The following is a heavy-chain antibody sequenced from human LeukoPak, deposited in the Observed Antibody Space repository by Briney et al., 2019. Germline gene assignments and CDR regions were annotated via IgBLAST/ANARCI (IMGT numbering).Heavy chain of an antibody. CDR1: GGSISSYY. D-gene: IGHD3-22*01. Sequence: SETLSLTCTVSGGSISSYYWSWIRQPPGKGLEWIGEINHSGSTNYNPSLKSRVTISVDTSKNQFSLKLSSVTAADTAVYYCARNPSWGYDSSGYYWVFDYWGQGTLVTVSS. J-gene: IGHJ4*02. CDR2: INHSGST. V-gene: IGHV4-34*01. CDR3: ARNPSWGYDSSGYYWVFDY.